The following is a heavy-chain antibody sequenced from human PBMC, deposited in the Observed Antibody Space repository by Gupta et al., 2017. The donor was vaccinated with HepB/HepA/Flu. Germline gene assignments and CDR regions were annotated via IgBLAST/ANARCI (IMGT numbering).Heavy chain of an antibody. V-gene: IGHV2-5*05. CDR1: GFSLSTNRAG. CDR3: AHRPMAGFCYFDF. CDR2: IYWDDSK. D-gene: IGHD6-19*01. Sequence: QITLKESGSTLVTPTPTLTLTCTCSGFSLSTNRAGVAWFRQPPGEALEWLALIYWDDSKRYGPSLKGRVSITKDASKNQVVLILSDMDPVDTATYYGAHRPMAGFCYFDFWGQGIPVTVSS. J-gene: IGHJ4*02.